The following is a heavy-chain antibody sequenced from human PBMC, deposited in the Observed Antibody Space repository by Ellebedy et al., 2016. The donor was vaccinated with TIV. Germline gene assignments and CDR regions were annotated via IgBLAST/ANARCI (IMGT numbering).Heavy chain of an antibody. CDR1: GGSISSSNW. CDR3: ARDRAYCGGDCYSHDAFDI. CDR2: IYHSGST. V-gene: IGHV4-4*02. J-gene: IGHJ3*02. Sequence: MPSETLSLTCAVSGGSISSSNWWSWVRQPPGKGLEWIGEIYHSGSTNYNPSLKSRVTISVDKSKNQFSLKLSSVTAADTAVYYCARDRAYCGGDCYSHDAFDIWGQGTMVTVSS. D-gene: IGHD2-21*02.